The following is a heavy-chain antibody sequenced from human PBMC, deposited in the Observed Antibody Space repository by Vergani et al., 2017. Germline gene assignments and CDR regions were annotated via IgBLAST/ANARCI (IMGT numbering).Heavy chain of an antibody. CDR1: GFTFTSSA. V-gene: IGHV1-58*01. J-gene: IGHJ4*02. Sequence: QMQLVQSGPEVKKPGTSVKVSCKASGFTFTSSAVQWVRQARGQRLEWIGWIVVGSGNTNYAQKFQERVTITRDMSTSTAYMELSSLRSEDTAVYYCARGRRDGYCSSTSCYVAVDYWGQGTLVTVSS. CDR3: ARGRRDGYCSSTSCYVAVDY. CDR2: IVVGSGNT. D-gene: IGHD2-2*03.